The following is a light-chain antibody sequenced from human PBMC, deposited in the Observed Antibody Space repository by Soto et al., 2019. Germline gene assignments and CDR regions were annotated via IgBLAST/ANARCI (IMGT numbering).Light chain of an antibody. CDR3: QQTYSTPYT. CDR1: QSISNY. V-gene: IGKV1-39*01. J-gene: IGKJ2*01. Sequence: DIQMTQSPSSLSASVGDRVTITCRASQSISNYLNWYQQKPGKAPKFLIYAASSLQSGVPSRFSGSGSGTDFTLTISSLQPEDFGIYYCQQTYSTPYTFGQGTKLEIK. CDR2: AAS.